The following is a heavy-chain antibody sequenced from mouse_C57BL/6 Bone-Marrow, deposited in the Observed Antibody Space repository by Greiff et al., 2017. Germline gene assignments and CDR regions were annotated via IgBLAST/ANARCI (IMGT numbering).Heavy chain of an antibody. Sequence: QVHVKQPGAELVKPGASVKMSCKASGYTFTSYWITWVKQRPGQGLEWIGDLYPGSGSTNYNEKFKSKATLTVDTSSSTAYMQLSSLTSEDSAVYYCARPYYSNYWYCDVWGTGTTVTVSS. CDR3: ARPYYSNYWYCDV. V-gene: IGHV1-55*01. D-gene: IGHD2-5*01. CDR1: GYTFTSYW. CDR2: LYPGSGST. J-gene: IGHJ1*03.